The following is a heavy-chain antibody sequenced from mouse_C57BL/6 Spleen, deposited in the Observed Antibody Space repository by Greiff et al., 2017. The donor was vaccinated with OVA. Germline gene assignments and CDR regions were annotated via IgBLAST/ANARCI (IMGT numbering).Heavy chain of an antibody. CDR2: INPSNGGT. D-gene: IGHD2-3*01. CDR3: ALYDGYYLDY. CDR1: DYTFPCYW. Sequence: VQLQQPGTDLVKPGASVKLSCKASDYTFPCYWMHWVKQRPGQGLELIGTINPSNGGTNYNETFKSKSTLTVDKSSSTAYMQRSRLTSGESAVDYCALYDGYYLDYWGQGTLVTVSA. J-gene: IGHJ3*01. V-gene: IGHV1-53*01.